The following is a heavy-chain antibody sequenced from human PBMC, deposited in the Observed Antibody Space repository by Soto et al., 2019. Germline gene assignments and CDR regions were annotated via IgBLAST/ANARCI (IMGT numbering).Heavy chain of an antibody. V-gene: IGHV1-69*01. J-gene: IGHJ6*02. CDR2: IIPLFGTT. CDR3: AAELGFGKLSVV. Sequence: QVQVVQSGVEVRRPGSSVKVSCKSSGDTFKNCVISWVRQAPGQGLEWMGGIIPLFGTTDFAQRFQGRLTITTDESTTTASMDLSRLRSEDTATYYCAAELGFGKLSVVWGQGTTVIVSS. CDR1: GDTFKNCV. D-gene: IGHD3-10*01.